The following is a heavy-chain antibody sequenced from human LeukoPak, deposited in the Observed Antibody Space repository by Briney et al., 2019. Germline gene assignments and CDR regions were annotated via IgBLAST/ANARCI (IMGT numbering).Heavy chain of an antibody. V-gene: IGHV3-21*01. CDR3: ARDQWELDRLYYFDY. Sequence: PGGSLRLSCAASGFTFSSYSMNWVRQAPGKGLEWVSSISSSSSYIYYADSVKGRFTISRDNAKNSLYLQMNSLRAEDTAVYYCARDQWELDRLYYFDYWGQGTLVTVSS. J-gene: IGHJ4*02. CDR2: ISSSSSYI. D-gene: IGHD1-26*01. CDR1: GFTFSSYS.